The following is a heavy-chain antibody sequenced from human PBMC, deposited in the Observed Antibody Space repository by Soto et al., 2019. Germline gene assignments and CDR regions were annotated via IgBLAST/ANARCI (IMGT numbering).Heavy chain of an antibody. CDR2: IYYSGST. CDR3: ARVSFSGWYRWFDP. Sequence: QVQLQESGLGLVKPSQTLSLTCTVSGGSISSGGYYWSWIRQHPGKGLEWIGYIYYSGSTYYNPSLKSRVTISVDTSKNQFSLKLSSVTAADTAVYYCARVSFSGWYRWFDPWGQGTLVTVSS. CDR1: GGSISSGGYY. D-gene: IGHD6-19*01. V-gene: IGHV4-31*03. J-gene: IGHJ5*02.